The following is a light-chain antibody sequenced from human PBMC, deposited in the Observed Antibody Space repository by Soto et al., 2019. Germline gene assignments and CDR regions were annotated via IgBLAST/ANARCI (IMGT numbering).Light chain of an antibody. V-gene: IGKV2-30*01. Sequence: DVVMTQSPLSLPVTLGQPASISCRSSQSLVYSDGNTYLNWFQQRPGQSPRRLIYKVSNRDSGGPGRFRGRWFGTEFTPKISRVGAGDVWGYFRMQGTPWPPLWPGTFGQGTKVEIK. CDR2: KVS. CDR3: MQGTPWPPLWPGT. J-gene: IGKJ1*01. CDR1: QSLVYSDGNTY.